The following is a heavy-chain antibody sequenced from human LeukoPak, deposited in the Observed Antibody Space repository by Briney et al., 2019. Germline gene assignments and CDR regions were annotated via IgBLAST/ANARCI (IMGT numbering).Heavy chain of an antibody. V-gene: IGHV4-39*07. Sequence: SETLSLTCTVSGGSISSSSYYWSWIRQPPGKGLEWIGEINHSGSTNYNPSLKSRVTISVDTSKNQFSLKLSSVTAADTAVYYCARAGLRFLEWLPTPYYYGMDVWGQGTTVTVSS. CDR1: GGSISSSSYY. D-gene: IGHD3-3*01. CDR2: INHSGST. J-gene: IGHJ6*02. CDR3: ARAGLRFLEWLPTPYYYGMDV.